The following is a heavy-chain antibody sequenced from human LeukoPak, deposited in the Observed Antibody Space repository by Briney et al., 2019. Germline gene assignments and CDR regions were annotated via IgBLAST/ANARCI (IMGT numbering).Heavy chain of an antibody. V-gene: IGHV4-4*09. CDR2: IYNSGNT. D-gene: IGHD1-26*01. CDR1: GGSISSYY. Sequence: SETLSLTCTVSGGSISSYYWSWIRQPPGKGLEWIGHIYNSGNTNHNPSLKSRVTTSVDTSKNQFSLKLSSVTAADTAVYYCTRGVGARGSNLDYWGQGTLVTVSS. J-gene: IGHJ4*02. CDR3: TRGVGARGSNLDY.